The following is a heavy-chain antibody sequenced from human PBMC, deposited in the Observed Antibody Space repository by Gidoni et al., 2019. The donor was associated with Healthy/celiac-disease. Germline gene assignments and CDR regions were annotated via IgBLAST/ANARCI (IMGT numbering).Heavy chain of an antibody. CDR2: IWYDGSNK. CDR3: AREYYDILTGYYNYYYYYYGMDV. J-gene: IGHJ6*02. Sequence: QVQLVESGGGVVQPGRSLRLSCAASGFTFSSYGMPWLRQAPGKGLEWVAVIWYDGSNKYYADSVKGRFTISRDNSKNTLYLQMNSLRAEDTAVYYCAREYYDILTGYYNYYYYYYGMDVWGQGTTVTVSS. V-gene: IGHV3-33*01. CDR1: GFTFSSYG. D-gene: IGHD3-9*01.